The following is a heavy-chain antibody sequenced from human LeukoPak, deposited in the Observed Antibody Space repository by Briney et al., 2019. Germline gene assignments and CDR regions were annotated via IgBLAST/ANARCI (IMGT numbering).Heavy chain of an antibody. CDR3: AREIAVAGTRLYNWFDP. Sequence: SETLSLTCSVSGFSISNYYWSWIRQPPGKGLEWIGEINHSGSTNYNPSLKSRVTISVDTSKNQFSLKLSSVTAADTAVYYCAREIAVAGTRLYNWFDPWGQGTLVTVSS. CDR2: INHSGST. V-gene: IGHV4-34*01. D-gene: IGHD6-19*01. CDR1: GFSISNYY. J-gene: IGHJ5*02.